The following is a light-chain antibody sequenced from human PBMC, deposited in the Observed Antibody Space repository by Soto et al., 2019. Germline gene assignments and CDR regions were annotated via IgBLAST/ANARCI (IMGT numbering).Light chain of an antibody. CDR2: GAS. Sequence: EIVLTQAPATLSVSPGVRATLSCKASQSVSNNYLAWYQQKPGQAPRLLIYGASNRATGIPDRFSGSGSGTDFTLTISRLEPEDFAVYYCQQYGRSPLTFGPGTRLEIK. CDR3: QQYGRSPLT. V-gene: IGKV3-20*01. J-gene: IGKJ5*01. CDR1: QSVSNNY.